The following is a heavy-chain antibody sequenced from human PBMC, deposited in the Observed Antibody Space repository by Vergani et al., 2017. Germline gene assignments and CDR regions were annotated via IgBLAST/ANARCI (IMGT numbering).Heavy chain of an antibody. J-gene: IGHJ4*02. Sequence: QVQLQESGPGLVKPSGTLSLTCAVSGGSISSSNWWSWVRQPPGKGLEWIGGIYHSGSTNYNPSLKSRVTISVDKSKNQFSLKLSSVTAADTAVYYCARMGVAVAGRKGNWFDYWGQGTLVTVSS. D-gene: IGHD6-19*01. CDR2: IYHSGST. CDR1: GGSISSSNW. CDR3: ARMGVAVAGRKGNWFDY. V-gene: IGHV4-4*02.